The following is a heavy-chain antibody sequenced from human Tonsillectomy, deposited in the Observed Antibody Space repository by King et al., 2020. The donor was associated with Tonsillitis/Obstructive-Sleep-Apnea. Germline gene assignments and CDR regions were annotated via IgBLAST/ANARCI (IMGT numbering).Heavy chain of an antibody. CDR3: ARDLGVDNDYGDYGPSTYYFYFMDV. Sequence: QLVQSGAEVKKPGSSVKVSCKASGGTFSSSAIRWVRQAPGQGLEWMGGIIPIFGTTNYAQKFQGRVAITADESTSTAYMELSSLRSEDTAVYYCARDLGVDNDYGDYGPSTYYFYFMDVWGKGTTVTVSS. CDR2: IIPIFGTT. J-gene: IGHJ6*03. D-gene: IGHD4-17*01. CDR1: GGTFSSSA. V-gene: IGHV1-69*01.